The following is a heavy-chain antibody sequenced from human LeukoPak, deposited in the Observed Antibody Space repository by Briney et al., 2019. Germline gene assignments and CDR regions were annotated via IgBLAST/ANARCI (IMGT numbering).Heavy chain of an antibody. J-gene: IGHJ6*03. CDR2: INSDGSST. CDR1: GFTFSSYW. Sequence: PGGSLRLSCAASGFTFSSYWMHWVRQAPGKGLVWVSRINSDGSSTSYADSVKGRFTISRDNAKNSLYLQMNSLRAEDTAVYYCARATMSYYYYYMDVWGKGTTVTVSS. V-gene: IGHV3-74*01. CDR3: ARATMSYYYYYMDV. D-gene: IGHD3-22*01.